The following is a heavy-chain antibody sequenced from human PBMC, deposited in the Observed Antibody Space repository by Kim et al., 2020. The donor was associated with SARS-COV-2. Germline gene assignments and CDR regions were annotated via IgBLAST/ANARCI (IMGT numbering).Heavy chain of an antibody. CDR3: ASLSMDSSGWYSYDAFDI. Sequence: ASVKVSCKASGYTFTSYDINWVRQATGQGLEWMGWMNPNSGNTGYAQKFQGRVTMTRNTSISTAYMELSSLRSEDTAVYYCASLSMDSSGWYSYDAFDIWGQGTMVTVSS. V-gene: IGHV1-8*01. D-gene: IGHD6-19*01. CDR2: MNPNSGNT. J-gene: IGHJ3*02. CDR1: GYTFTSYD.